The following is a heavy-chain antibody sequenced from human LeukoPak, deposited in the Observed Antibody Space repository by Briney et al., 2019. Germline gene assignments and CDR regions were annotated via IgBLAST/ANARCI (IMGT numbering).Heavy chain of an antibody. CDR1: GGTFSSYA. J-gene: IGHJ3*02. Sequence: SVKVSCKASGGTFSSYAISWVRQAPGQGLEWMGGIIPIFGTANYAQKFQGRVTITADESTSTAYMELSSLRSEDTAVYYCARAKNWNDGDAFDIWGQGTMVTVSS. D-gene: IGHD1-1*01. CDR2: IIPIFGTA. CDR3: ARAKNWNDGDAFDI. V-gene: IGHV1-69*13.